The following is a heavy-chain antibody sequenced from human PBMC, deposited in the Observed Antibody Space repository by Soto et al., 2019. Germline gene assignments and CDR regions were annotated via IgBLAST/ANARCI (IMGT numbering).Heavy chain of an antibody. CDR1: GFTFSGYA. CDR3: TRLYSNSSNV. D-gene: IGHD6-6*01. Sequence: EVQLVESGGGLVQPGGSLKLSCAASGFTFSGYAMHWVRQASGKGLEWVGRIRSKANSYATVYAASVKGRVTISRDDSKNTTYLQMNSLKTEDTAVYYCTRLYSNSSNVWGQGTLVTVSS. V-gene: IGHV3-73*02. CDR2: IRSKANSYAT. J-gene: IGHJ4*02.